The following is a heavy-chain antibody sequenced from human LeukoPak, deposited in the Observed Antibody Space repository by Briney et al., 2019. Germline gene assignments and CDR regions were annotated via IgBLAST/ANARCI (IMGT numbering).Heavy chain of an antibody. J-gene: IGHJ5*02. CDR3: ARDSRHEGFDP. V-gene: IGHV1-69*13. CDR1: GYTFTSYD. Sequence: GASVKVSCKASGYTFTSYDINWVRQAPGQGLEWMGGIIPIFGTANYAQKFQGRVTITADESTSTAYMELSSLRSEDTAVYYCARDSRHEGFDPWGQGTLVTVSS. CDR2: IIPIFGTA.